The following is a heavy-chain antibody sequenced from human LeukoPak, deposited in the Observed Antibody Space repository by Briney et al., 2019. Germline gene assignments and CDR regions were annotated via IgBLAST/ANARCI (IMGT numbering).Heavy chain of an antibody. Sequence: GESLKISCAASGFTFSSYGMHWVRQAPGKGLEWVAVIWYDGSNKYYADSVKGRFTISRDNSKNTLYLQMNSLRAEDTAVYYCAGAVGATNYWGQGTLVTVSS. V-gene: IGHV3-33*01. CDR2: IWYDGSNK. CDR1: GFTFSSYG. CDR3: AGAVGATNY. J-gene: IGHJ4*02. D-gene: IGHD1-26*01.